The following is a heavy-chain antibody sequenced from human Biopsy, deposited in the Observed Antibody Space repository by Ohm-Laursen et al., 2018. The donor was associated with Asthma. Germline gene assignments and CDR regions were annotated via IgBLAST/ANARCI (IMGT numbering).Heavy chain of an antibody. Sequence: SSVKVSCKASGDSFSNYAISWVRQAPGQGLEWMGGLIPALGTPDHAQMFEGRVTITADESTSTAYMELSSLSSEDTAVYYCARGYSGSDRIVYYYAGLEVWGQGTTVTVSS. J-gene: IGHJ6*02. D-gene: IGHD5-12*01. CDR2: LIPALGTP. CDR3: ARGYSGSDRIVYYYAGLEV. CDR1: GDSFSNYA. V-gene: IGHV1-69*01.